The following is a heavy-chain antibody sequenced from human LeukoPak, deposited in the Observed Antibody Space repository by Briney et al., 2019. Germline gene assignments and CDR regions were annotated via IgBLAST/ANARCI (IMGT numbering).Heavy chain of an antibody. CDR3: AKNGDRGAYCTGGTCYPYFYYYRDV. V-gene: IGHV3-21*04. CDR2: ISSSSSYI. D-gene: IGHD2-15*01. Sequence: GGSLRLSCAASGFTFSSYSMNWVRQAPGKGLEWVSSISSSSSYIYYADSVKGRFTISRDNSKNTLYLQMNSLRAEDTAIYYCAKNGDRGAYCTGGTCYPYFYYYRDVWGKGTTVTI. J-gene: IGHJ6*03. CDR1: GFTFSSYS.